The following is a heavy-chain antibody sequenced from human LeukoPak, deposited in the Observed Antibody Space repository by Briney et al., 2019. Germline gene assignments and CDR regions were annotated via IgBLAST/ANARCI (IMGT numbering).Heavy chain of an antibody. Sequence: ASVKVSCKSSGYTFTSYDINWVRQATGQGFEWMGWMNPNSGNTGYAQKFQDRTTMPRNTYISTAYMELSSLRSEDTAVYYCARGLGVRGVIGRRYYFDYWGQGTLVTVSS. CDR1: GYTFTSYD. CDR3: ARGLGVRGVIGRRYYFDY. D-gene: IGHD3-10*01. V-gene: IGHV1-8*01. J-gene: IGHJ4*02. CDR2: MNPNSGNT.